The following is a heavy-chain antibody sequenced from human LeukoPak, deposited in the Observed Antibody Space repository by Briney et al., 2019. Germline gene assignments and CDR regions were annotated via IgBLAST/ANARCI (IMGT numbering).Heavy chain of an antibody. V-gene: IGHV4-59*01. J-gene: IGHJ3*02. CDR2: IYYSGST. Sequence: SETLSLTCTVSGGSISSYYWSWIRQPPGKGLEWIGYIYYSGSTNYNPSLKSRVTISVDTSKNQFSLKLSSVTAADTAVYYCARAGDVSAFDIWGQGTMVTVSS. CDR3: ARAGDVSAFDI. CDR1: GGSISSYY. D-gene: IGHD3-10*01.